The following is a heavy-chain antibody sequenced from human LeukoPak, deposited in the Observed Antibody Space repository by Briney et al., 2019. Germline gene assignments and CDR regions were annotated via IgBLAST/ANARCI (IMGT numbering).Heavy chain of an antibody. CDR1: GYTFTSYY. J-gene: IGHJ6*02. CDR2: INPSGGST. V-gene: IGHV1-46*01. CDR3: ARGNYSSSWYLLGYYYYGMDV. Sequence: ASVKVSCKASGYTFTSYYMHWVRQAPGQGLEWMGIINPSGGSTSYAQKFQGRVTMTRDTSTSTVYMELSSLRSEDTAVYYCARGNYSSSWYLLGYYYYGMDVWGQGTTVTVSS. D-gene: IGHD6-13*01.